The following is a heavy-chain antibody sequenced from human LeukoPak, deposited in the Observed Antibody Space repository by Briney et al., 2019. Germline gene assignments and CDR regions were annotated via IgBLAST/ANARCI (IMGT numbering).Heavy chain of an antibody. CDR2: IEQDGSEK. CDR1: GLTFSAYW. V-gene: IGHV3-7*03. J-gene: IGHJ4*02. CDR3: ARGRRPFDY. D-gene: IGHD6-6*01. Sequence: PGGSLRLSCAASGLTFSAYWGNWVRQAPGKGLEWVANIEQDGSEKNYVDSVKGRFTISRDNGANSLYLQMNNLRAEDTAVYYCARGRRPFDYWGQGTLVTVSS.